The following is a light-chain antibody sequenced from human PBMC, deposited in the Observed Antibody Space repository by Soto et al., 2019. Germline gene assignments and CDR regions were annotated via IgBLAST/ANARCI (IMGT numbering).Light chain of an antibody. CDR3: SSYTTSTTRII. V-gene: IGLV2-14*01. CDR2: KVS. J-gene: IGLJ2*01. CDR1: SSDVGGYNH. Sequence: QSALTQPASVSGSPGQSITISCTGSSSDVGGYNHVSWYQQHPGKAPKLMIYKVSNRPSGVSNRFSGSKSGNTASLTISGLQAEDEADYYCSSYTTSTTRIIFGGGTKLTVL.